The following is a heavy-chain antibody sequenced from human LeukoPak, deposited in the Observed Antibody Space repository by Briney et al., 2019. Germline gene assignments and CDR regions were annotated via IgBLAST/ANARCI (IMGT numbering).Heavy chain of an antibody. CDR1: GYTFTSHH. V-gene: IGHV1-8*01. Sequence: ASVKVSCKASGYTFTSHHINWVRQAAGQGPEWMGWMNPNSGNTVYAQKFQGRVTMTWDTSIDTAYMELSSLRSEDTAVYYCARGRPTNLAWIYWGQGTLVTVSS. D-gene: IGHD1-1*01. CDR2: MNPNSGNT. CDR3: ARGRPTNLAWIY. J-gene: IGHJ4*02.